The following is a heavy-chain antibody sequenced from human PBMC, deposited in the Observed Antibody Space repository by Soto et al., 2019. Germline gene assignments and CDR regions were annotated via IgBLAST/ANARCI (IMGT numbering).Heavy chain of an antibody. CDR3: TKADSSGYFDPSAGYSTPDH. J-gene: IGHJ5*02. Sequence: EVQLFESGGGLVEPGESLRLSCAASGFVFKDFAMSWVRQAPGKGLERVSTITTSDDITYSSVSVRGRLTISRDNSANPLFLQMSSLRGDDTATYYCTKADSSGYFDPSAGYSTPDHWGQGTLVTVSS. D-gene: IGHD3-3*01. V-gene: IGHV3-23*01. CDR2: ITTSDDIT. CDR1: GFVFKDFA.